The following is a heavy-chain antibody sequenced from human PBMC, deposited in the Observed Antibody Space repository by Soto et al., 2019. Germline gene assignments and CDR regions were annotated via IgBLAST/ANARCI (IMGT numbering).Heavy chain of an antibody. CDR1: GGSFSGYY. CDR2: INHSGST. J-gene: IGHJ5*02. V-gene: IGHV4-34*01. CDR3: ARGNKVDQQLVYNCFDP. D-gene: IGHD6-13*01. Sequence: SETLSLTCAVYGGSFSGYYWSWIRQPPGKGLEWIGEINHSGSTNYNPSLKSRVTISVDTSKNQFSLKLSSLTAADTAVYYCARGNKVDQQLVYNCFDPWGQGTLVTVSS.